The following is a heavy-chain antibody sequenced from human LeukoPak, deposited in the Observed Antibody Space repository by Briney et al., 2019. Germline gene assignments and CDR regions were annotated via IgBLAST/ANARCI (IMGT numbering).Heavy chain of an antibody. Sequence: GGSLRLSCAASGFTVSSNYMSWVRQAPGKGLEWVSVIYSGGSAYYADSVKGRFTISRHNSKNTLYLQMNSLRAEDTAVYYCARDNVLLTDYYYYGMDVWGQGTTVTVSS. V-gene: IGHV3-53*04. D-gene: IGHD3-16*01. CDR3: ARDNVLLTDYYYYGMDV. CDR1: GFTVSSNY. J-gene: IGHJ6*02. CDR2: IYSGGSA.